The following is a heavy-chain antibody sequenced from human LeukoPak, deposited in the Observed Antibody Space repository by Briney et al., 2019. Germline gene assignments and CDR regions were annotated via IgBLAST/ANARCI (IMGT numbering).Heavy chain of an antibody. CDR3: ARGKRVYDILTGYVFDY. CDR1: GGSISSGGYY. V-gene: IGHV4-31*03. CDR2: IYYSGST. Sequence: SQTLSLTCTVPGGSISSGGYYWSWIRQHPGKGLEWIGYIYYSGSTYYNPSLKSRVTISVDTSKNQFSLKLSSVTAADTAVYYCARGKRVYDILTGYVFDYWGQGTLVTVSS. J-gene: IGHJ4*02. D-gene: IGHD3-9*01.